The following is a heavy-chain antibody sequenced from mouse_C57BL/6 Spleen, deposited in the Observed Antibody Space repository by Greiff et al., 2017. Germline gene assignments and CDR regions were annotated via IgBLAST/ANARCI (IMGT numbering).Heavy chain of an antibody. CDR3: ARSIISTVVASDYYAMDY. CDR2: IDPNSGGT. Sequence: QVQLQQSGAELVKPGASVKLSCKASGYTFTSYWMHWVKQRPGRGLEWIGRIDPNSGGTKYNEKFKSKATLTVDKPSSTAYMQLSSLTSEDSAVYYCARSIISTVVASDYYAMDYGGQGTSVTVSS. D-gene: IGHD1-1*01. CDR1: GYTFTSYW. J-gene: IGHJ4*01. V-gene: IGHV1-72*01.